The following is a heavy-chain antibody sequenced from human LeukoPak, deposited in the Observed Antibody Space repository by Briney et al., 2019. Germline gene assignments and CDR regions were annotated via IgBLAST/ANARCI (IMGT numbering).Heavy chain of an antibody. CDR2: ISYDGSNK. V-gene: IGHV3-30-3*01. Sequence: PGRSLRLSCAASGFTFSSYAMHWVRQAPGKGLEWVAVISYDGSNKYYADSVKGRFTISRDNSKNTLYLQMNSLRAEDTAVYYCARDRIPAAAGRGGIGYWGQGTLVTVSS. J-gene: IGHJ4*02. CDR1: GFTFSSYA. CDR3: ARDRIPAAAGRGGIGY. D-gene: IGHD6-13*01.